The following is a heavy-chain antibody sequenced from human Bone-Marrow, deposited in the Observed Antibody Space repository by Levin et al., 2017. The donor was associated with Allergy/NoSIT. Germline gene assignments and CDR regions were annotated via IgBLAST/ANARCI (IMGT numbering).Heavy chain of an antibody. CDR2: IYSDGRT. V-gene: IGHV3-53*01. CDR1: GFTVSTSY. CDR3: AKEASGSGWYGTAYDV. D-gene: IGHD6-19*01. J-gene: IGHJ3*01. Sequence: PGGSLRLSCAASGFTVSTSYMNWVRQAPGKELEWVSVIYSDGRTYYADSVQGRFTISRDNSKNTLYLQMNSLRAEETAVYFCAKEASGSGWYGTAYDVWGQGTMVTVSS.